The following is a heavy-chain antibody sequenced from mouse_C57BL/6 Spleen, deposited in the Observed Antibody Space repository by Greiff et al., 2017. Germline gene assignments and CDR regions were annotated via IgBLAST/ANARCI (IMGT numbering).Heavy chain of an antibody. J-gene: IGHJ3*01. V-gene: IGHV1-52*01. CDR1: GYTFTSYW. Sequence: QVQLQQPGAELVRPGSSVKLSCKASGYTFTSYWMHWVKQRPIQGLEWIGNIDPSDSETHYNQKFKDKATLTVDKSSSTAYMQLSSLTSEDSAVYYCARGRDRGFSFAYWGQGTLVTVSA. D-gene: IGHD3-3*01. CDR3: ARGRDRGFSFAY. CDR2: IDPSDSET.